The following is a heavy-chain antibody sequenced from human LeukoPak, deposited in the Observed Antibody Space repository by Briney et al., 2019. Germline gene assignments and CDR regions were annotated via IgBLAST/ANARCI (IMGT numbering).Heavy chain of an antibody. V-gene: IGHV4-61*02. CDR1: GGSISSGGYY. Sequence: SETLSLTCTVSGGSISSGGYYWSWIRQPAGKGLEWIGRIYTSGSTNYNPSLKSRVTMSVDTSKNQFSLKLSSVTAADTAVYYCAISRRGIAARPDYYYYMDVWGKGTTVTVSS. D-gene: IGHD6-6*01. CDR3: AISRRGIAARPDYYYYMDV. CDR2: IYTSGST. J-gene: IGHJ6*03.